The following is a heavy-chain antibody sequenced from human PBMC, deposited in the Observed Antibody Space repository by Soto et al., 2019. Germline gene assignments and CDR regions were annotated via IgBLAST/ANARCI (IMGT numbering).Heavy chain of an antibody. D-gene: IGHD3-3*01. CDR1: GYTFTGYY. Sequence: QVQLVQSGAEVKKPGASVKVSCKASGYTFTGYYMHWVRQAPGQGLEWMGWINPNRGGTNYAQKFQGWVTMTRDTSISTAYMELSRLRSDDTAVYSCARGRQYYDFWSGYPRDYYYMDVWGKGTTVTVSS. CDR3: ARGRQYYDFWSGYPRDYYYMDV. V-gene: IGHV1-2*04. J-gene: IGHJ6*03. CDR2: INPNRGGT.